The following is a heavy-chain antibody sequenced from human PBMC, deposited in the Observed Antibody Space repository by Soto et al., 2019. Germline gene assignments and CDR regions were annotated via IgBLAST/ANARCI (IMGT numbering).Heavy chain of an antibody. CDR2: IYYSGST. CDR3: ARRGYYAISAFDI. CDR1: GGSIRSSSSY. Sequence: PSETLSLTCTVPGGSIRSSSSYWGWIRQPPGKGLEWIGSIYYSGSTYYNPSLKSRVTISVDTSKNQFSLKLSSVTAADTAVYYCARRGYYAISAFDIWGQGTMVT. J-gene: IGHJ3*02. V-gene: IGHV4-39*01. D-gene: IGHD2-8*01.